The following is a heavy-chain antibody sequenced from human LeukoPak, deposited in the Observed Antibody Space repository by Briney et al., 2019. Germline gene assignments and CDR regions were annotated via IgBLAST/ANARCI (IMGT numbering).Heavy chain of an antibody. CDR3: TRSYCSTGSCSRDY. Sequence: GESLKISCKASGYSFNSYWMGWVRQMPGKSLEWMGIIYPGDSETRYSPSVQGRVTISVDRSSTTTFLQWSSLEASDSGVYFCTRSYCSTGSCSRDYWGQGTLVTVSS. CDR2: IYPGDSET. D-gene: IGHD2-15*01. V-gene: IGHV5-51*01. CDR1: GYSFNSYW. J-gene: IGHJ4*02.